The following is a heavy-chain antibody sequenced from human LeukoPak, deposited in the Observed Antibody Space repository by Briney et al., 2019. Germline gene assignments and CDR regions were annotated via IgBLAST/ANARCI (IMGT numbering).Heavy chain of an antibody. V-gene: IGHV3-30*03. CDR3: ARDRRGGGGSYFDY. D-gene: IGHD1-26*01. Sequence: PGRSLRLSCAASGFTFSSYGMHWVRQAPGKGLEWVAVISYDGSNKYYADSVKGRFTISRDNSKNTLYLQMNSMRAEDTAVYYCARDRRGGGGSYFDYWGQGTLVTVSS. CDR1: GFTFSSYG. CDR2: ISYDGSNK. J-gene: IGHJ4*02.